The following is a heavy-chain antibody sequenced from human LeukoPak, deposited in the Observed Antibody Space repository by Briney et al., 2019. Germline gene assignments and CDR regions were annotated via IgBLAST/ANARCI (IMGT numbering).Heavy chain of an antibody. J-gene: IGHJ4*02. CDR1: GFTFSISP. CDR2: ISGSGAGT. Sequence: GGSLRLSRTASGFTFSISPMSWVRQVPGEGLEWVSGISGSGAGTYYADSVKGRFTVSRDNSKNALYLQMSSLRAEDTAVYYCAKTPYTYYVVDYWGQGTLVTVPS. V-gene: IGHV3-23*01. D-gene: IGHD3-22*01. CDR3: AKTPYTYYVVDY.